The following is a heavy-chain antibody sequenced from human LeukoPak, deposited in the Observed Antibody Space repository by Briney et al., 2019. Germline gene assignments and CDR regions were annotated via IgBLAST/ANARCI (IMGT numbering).Heavy chain of an antibody. V-gene: IGHV4-30-4*01. CDR2: IYYSGST. D-gene: IGHD2-8*01. J-gene: IGHJ5*02. Sequence: SQTLSLTCTVSGGSISSGDYYWRWIRQPPGKGLEWIGYIYYSGSTYYNPSLKSRVTISVDTSKNQFSLKLSSVAAADTAVYYCATLPLDLLYYDPWGQGTLVTVSS. CDR1: GGSISSGDYY. CDR3: ATLPLDLLYYDP.